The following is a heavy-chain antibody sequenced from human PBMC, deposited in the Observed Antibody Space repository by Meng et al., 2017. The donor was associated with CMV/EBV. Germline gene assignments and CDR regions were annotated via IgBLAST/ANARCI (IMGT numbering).Heavy chain of an antibody. V-gene: IGHV3-20*04. CDR3: ARVLSGAIDY. D-gene: IGHD7-27*01. CDR1: GFTFDDYG. J-gene: IGHJ4*02. Sequence: LSCAASGFTFDDYGMTWVRQAPGKGLEWVSGINGNGGSTGYADSVKGRFTISRDNAKNSLYLQMNSLRAEDTALYYCARVLSGAIDYWGQGTLVTVSS. CDR2: INGNGGST.